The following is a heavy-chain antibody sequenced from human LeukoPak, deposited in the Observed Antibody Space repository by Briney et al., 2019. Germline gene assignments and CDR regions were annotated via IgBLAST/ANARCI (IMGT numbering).Heavy chain of an antibody. CDR3: AREGQYRYCTNGVCYKYYYYYMDV. CDR1: GGSISSYC. V-gene: IGHV4-59*01. CDR2: IYYSGST. D-gene: IGHD2-8*01. Sequence: SETLSLTCTVSGGSISSYCWSWIRQPPGKGLEWIGYIYYSGSTNYNPSLKSRVTISVDTSKNQFSLKLSSVTAADTAVYYCAREGQYRYCTNGVCYKYYYYYMDVWGKGTTVTVSS. J-gene: IGHJ6*03.